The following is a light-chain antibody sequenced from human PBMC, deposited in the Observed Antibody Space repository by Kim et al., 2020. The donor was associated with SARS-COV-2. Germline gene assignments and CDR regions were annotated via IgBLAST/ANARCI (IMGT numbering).Light chain of an antibody. CDR3: QQRSNWGYT. J-gene: IGKJ2*01. Sequence: EIVLTQSPATLSLSPGERATLSCRASQSVRSYLAWYQQKPGQAPRLLIYDASNRATGIPVRFSGSGSGTDFTLTISSLEPEDFAVYYCQQRSNWGYTFGQGTKLEI. CDR2: DAS. V-gene: IGKV3-11*01. CDR1: QSVRSY.